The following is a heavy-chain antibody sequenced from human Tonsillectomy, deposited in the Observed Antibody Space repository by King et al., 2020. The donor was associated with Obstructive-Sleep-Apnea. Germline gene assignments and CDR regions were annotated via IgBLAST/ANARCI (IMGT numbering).Heavy chain of an antibody. CDR1: GFTFSSYG. Sequence: VQLVESGGGVVQPGRSLRLSCAASGFTFSSYGMHWLRQAPGKGLEWVAVISSDASNEYYADSVKGRSTISRDNSKNTLSLQMYSLRAEDTAIYYCAKDEGGGYYDSSGAFDYGGQGTLVTVSS. D-gene: IGHD3-22*01. V-gene: IGHV3-30*18. J-gene: IGHJ4*02. CDR3: AKDEGGGYYDSSGAFDY. CDR2: ISSDASNE.